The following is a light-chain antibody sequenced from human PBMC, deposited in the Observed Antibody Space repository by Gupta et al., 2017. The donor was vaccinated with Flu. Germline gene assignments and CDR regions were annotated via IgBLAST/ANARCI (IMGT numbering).Light chain of an antibody. V-gene: IGLV2-14*01. CDR2: EVS. Sequence: QSAVTPPASVSVSPGQSITLPCTEPSSYVGGYHYVSLYQQHPGNAPKLMIYEVSNRRSGVSNRFSGCKSCSTASLPITARQAEDEADYYCSSYTSSSTHVFGGGTKLTVL. J-gene: IGLJ3*02. CDR3: SSYTSSSTHV. CDR1: SSYVGGYHY.